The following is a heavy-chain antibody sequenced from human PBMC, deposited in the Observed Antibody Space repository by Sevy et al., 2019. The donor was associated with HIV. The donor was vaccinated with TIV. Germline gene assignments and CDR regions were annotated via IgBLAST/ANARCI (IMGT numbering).Heavy chain of an antibody. V-gene: IGHV3-30-3*01. CDR1: GFTFSSYA. Sequence: GGSLTLSCAASGFTFSSYAMHWVRHAPGKGLEWVAVISYDGSNKYYADSVKGRFTISRDNSKNTLYLQMNSLRAEDTAVYYCARDYSNYANYYYGMDVWGQGTTVTVSS. CDR3: ARDYSNYANYYYGMDV. J-gene: IGHJ6*02. CDR2: ISYDGSNK. D-gene: IGHD4-4*01.